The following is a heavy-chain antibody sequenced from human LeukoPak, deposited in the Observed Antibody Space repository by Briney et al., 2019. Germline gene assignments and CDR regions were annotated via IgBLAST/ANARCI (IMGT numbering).Heavy chain of an antibody. CDR3: AKPSGSGVDY. CDR1: GFTFNHYG. V-gene: IGHV3-30*02. CDR2: IRSDGYHT. Sequence: GGSLRLSCAASGFTFNHYGLHWVRQAPGKGLEWVAFIRSDGYHTYYADSVKGRFTITRDNSKNTLYLQMNSLRLEDMAVYYCAKPSGSGVDYWGRGTRVTVSS. J-gene: IGHJ4*02. D-gene: IGHD1-26*01.